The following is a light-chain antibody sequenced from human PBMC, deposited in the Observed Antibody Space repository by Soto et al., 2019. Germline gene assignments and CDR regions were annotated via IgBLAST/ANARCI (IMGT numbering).Light chain of an antibody. Sequence: QSVLTQPASVSGSPGQSITISCTGTSSDVGGYNFVTWYQQHPGEAPKLMIHDVSSRASGVPNRFSGSKSGTTASLTISGLQAEDEADYYCCSYASSTSYVFGTGTKVNV. J-gene: IGLJ1*01. CDR3: CSYASSTSYV. CDR2: DVS. V-gene: IGLV2-14*03. CDR1: SSDVGGYNF.